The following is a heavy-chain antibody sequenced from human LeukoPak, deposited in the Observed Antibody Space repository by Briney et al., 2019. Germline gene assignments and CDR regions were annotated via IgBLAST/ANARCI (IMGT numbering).Heavy chain of an antibody. D-gene: IGHD3-3*01. CDR3: AKVAIFGVVITYFDY. CDR2: ISGSGGST. Sequence: GGSLRLSCAASGFTFSSFAMNWVRPAPGKGLEWVSAISGSGGSTYYADSVKGRFTISRDNSKNTLFLQMNSLRAEDTAVYYCAKVAIFGVVITYFDYWGQGTLVTVSS. CDR1: GFTFSSFA. J-gene: IGHJ4*02. V-gene: IGHV3-23*01.